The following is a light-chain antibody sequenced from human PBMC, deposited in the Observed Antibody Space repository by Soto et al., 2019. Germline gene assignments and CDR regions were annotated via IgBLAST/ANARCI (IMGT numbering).Light chain of an antibody. CDR1: PGLSSY. CDR3: AQYESFPRT. V-gene: IGKV1-8*01. J-gene: IGKJ1*01. Sequence: AIRMTQSPSSFSASTGVSVTITCRASPGLSSYLAWYQQKPGKAPKLLIYGASTVQSGVPSRFSGSGSGTDFTLAISCLQSEDFATYYCAQYESFPRTFGEGTKVEIK. CDR2: GAS.